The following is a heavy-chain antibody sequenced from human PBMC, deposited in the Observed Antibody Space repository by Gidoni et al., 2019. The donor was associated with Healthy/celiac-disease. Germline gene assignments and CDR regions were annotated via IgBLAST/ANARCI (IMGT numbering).Heavy chain of an antibody. CDR3: TRDPPPYGDYTPPFDY. D-gene: IGHD4-17*01. CDR2: IRSKAYGGTT. J-gene: IGHJ4*02. CDR1: GFTFGAYA. Sequence: EVQLVESGGGLVQPGRSLRLSCTASGFTFGAYAMSWFRQAPGKGLEWVGFIRSKAYGGTTEYAASVKGRFTISRDDSKSIAYLQMNSLKTEDTAVYYCTRDPPPYGDYTPPFDYWGQGTLVTVSS. V-gene: IGHV3-49*03.